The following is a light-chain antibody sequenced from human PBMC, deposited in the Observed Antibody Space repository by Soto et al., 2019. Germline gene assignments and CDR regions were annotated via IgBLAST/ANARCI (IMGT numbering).Light chain of an antibody. J-gene: IGKJ5*01. V-gene: IGKV1-39*01. CDR1: QSISSY. Sequence: DVQVTHAPSSLSSSVGYIVTITCRASQSISSYLNWYQQKPGKAPKLLIYAASSLQSGVPSRFSGSGSGTDFTLTISSLQPEDFATYYCQQSYSTPITFGQGTRLEIK. CDR3: QQSYSTPIT. CDR2: AAS.